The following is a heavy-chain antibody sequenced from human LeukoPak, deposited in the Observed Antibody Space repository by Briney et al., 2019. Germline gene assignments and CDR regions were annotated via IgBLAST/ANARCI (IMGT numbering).Heavy chain of an antibody. CDR3: ARDGSIAAAVVFDY. V-gene: IGHV3-48*01. Sequence: GGSLRLSCAASGFTFSSYSMNWVRQAPGKGLEWVSYISSSSSTIYYADSVKGRFTISRDNAKNSLYLQMNSLRAEDTAVYYCARDGSIAAAVVFDYWGQGTLVTVSS. J-gene: IGHJ4*02. D-gene: IGHD6-13*01. CDR2: ISSSSSTI. CDR1: GFTFSSYS.